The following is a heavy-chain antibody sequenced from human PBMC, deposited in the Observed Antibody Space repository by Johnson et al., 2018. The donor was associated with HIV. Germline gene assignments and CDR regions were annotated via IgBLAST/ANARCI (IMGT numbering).Heavy chain of an antibody. D-gene: IGHD2-15*01. V-gene: IGHV3-30-3*01. CDR1: GFTFSSYY. Sequence: QVQLVESGGGVVQPGRSLRLSCAASGFTFSSYYMNCVRQAPGKGLEWVAVISYHGSNKYYADSVKGRFTISRDNSKNTLYLQMNSLRAEDTAVYYCARERYGSQAIDGFDIWGQGTMVTVSS. CDR3: ARERYGSQAIDGFDI. CDR2: ISYHGSNK. J-gene: IGHJ3*02.